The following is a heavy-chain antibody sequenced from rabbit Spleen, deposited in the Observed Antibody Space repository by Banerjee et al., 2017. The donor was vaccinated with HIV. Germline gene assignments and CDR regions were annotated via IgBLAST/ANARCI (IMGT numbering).Heavy chain of an antibody. Sequence: QEQLVESGGGLVQPGGSLKLSCKASGFDFNNYGVSWVRQAPGKGLEWIGYIEPIFGNRYYANWVNGRFTISSHNAQNTLYLQLSSLTVADTATYFCARDSSSSFSSYGMDLWGPGTLVTVS. V-gene: IGHV1S47*01. J-gene: IGHJ6*01. CDR1: GFDFNNYG. CDR3: ARDSSSSFSSYGMDL. D-gene: IGHD1-1*01. CDR2: IEPIFGNR.